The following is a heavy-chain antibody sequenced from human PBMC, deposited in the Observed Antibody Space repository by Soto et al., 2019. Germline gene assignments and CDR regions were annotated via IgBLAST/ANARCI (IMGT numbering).Heavy chain of an antibody. CDR3: ASNEMASLYYFDY. V-gene: IGHV1-69*13. CDR1: GGTFSSYA. J-gene: IGHJ4*02. D-gene: IGHD2-2*01. CDR2: IIPIFGTA. Sequence: GASVKVSCKASGGTFSSYAISWVRQAPGQGLEWMGGIIPIFGTANYAQKFQGRVTITADESTSTAYMELSSLRSEDTAVYYCASNEMASLYYFDYWGQGTLVNVSS.